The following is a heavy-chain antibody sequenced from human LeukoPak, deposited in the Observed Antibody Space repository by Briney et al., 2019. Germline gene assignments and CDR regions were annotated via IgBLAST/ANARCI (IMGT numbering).Heavy chain of an antibody. Sequence: SETLTLTCTVSGGSISSGDYYWSWIRQPPGKGLEWIGYIYYSGITYYNPSLKSRVTISVDTSKNQFSLKLSSVTAADTAVYYCARGVTAIWGGFDIWGQRKTFSASS. CDR3: ARGVTAIWGGFDI. D-gene: IGHD2-21*02. CDR1: GGSISSGDYY. V-gene: IGHV4-30-4*01. CDR2: IYYSGIT. J-gene: IGHJ3*02.